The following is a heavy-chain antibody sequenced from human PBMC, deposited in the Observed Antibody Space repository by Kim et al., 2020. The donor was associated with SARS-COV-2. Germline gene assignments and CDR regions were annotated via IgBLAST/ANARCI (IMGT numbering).Heavy chain of an antibody. Sequence: SETLSLTCAVSGGSISSSNWWSWVRQPPGKGLEWIGEIYHSGSTNYNPSLKSRVTISVDKSKNQFSLKLSSVTAADTAVYYCARDSRGQAYYYGMDVWGQGTTVTVSS. CDR3: ARDSRGQAYYYGMDV. V-gene: IGHV4-4*02. CDR2: IYHSGST. CDR1: GGSISSSNW. J-gene: IGHJ6*02. D-gene: IGHD6-19*01.